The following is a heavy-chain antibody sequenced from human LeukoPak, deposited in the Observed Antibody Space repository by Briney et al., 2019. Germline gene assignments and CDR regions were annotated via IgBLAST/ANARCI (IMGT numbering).Heavy chain of an antibody. D-gene: IGHD6-19*01. CDR2: IKEDGSEK. Sequence: GGSLRLSCAASGFTFSSYWMSWVRQAPGKGLEWVANIKEDGSEKYYVDSVEGRFTISRDNAKNSLYLQMNSLRAEDTAVYYCASCGYSSGWYSVEYFQHWGQGTLVTVSS. CDR3: ASCGYSSGWYSVEYFQH. CDR1: GFTFSSYW. J-gene: IGHJ1*01. V-gene: IGHV3-7*01.